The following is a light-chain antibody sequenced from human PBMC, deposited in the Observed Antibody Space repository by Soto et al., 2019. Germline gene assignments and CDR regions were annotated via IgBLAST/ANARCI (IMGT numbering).Light chain of an antibody. V-gene: IGLV2-14*01. J-gene: IGLJ2*01. CDR3: SSYSTTSSPHVL. CDR2: EVT. Sequence: QSALTQPASVSGSPGQSITISCTGTRSDVGRYNYVSWYQQHPGKAPKLLIYEVTYRPSGVSTRFSASKSGSTASLTISGIQAEDEADYYYSSYSTTSSPHVLFGGGTKLTVL. CDR1: RSDVGRYNY.